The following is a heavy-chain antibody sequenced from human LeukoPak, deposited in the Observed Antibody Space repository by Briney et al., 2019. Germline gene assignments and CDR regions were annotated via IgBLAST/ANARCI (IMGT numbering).Heavy chain of an antibody. CDR2: ISSSGSTI. CDR1: GFTFSDYY. J-gene: IGHJ4*02. CDR3: ARVGLRFLEWLLPGHFDY. D-gene: IGHD3-3*01. V-gene: IGHV3-11*04. Sequence: GGSLRLSCAASGFTFSDYYMSWFRQAPGKGLEWVSYISSSGSTIYYADSVKGRFTISRDNAKNSLYLQMNSLRAEDTAVYYCARVGLRFLEWLLPGHFDYWGQGTLVTVSS.